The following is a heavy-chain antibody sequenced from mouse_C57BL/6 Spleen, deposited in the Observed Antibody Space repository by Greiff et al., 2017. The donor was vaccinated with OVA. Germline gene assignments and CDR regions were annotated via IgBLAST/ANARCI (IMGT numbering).Heavy chain of an antibody. D-gene: IGHD2-5*01. V-gene: IGHV1-61*01. CDR3: SRSGSNSPFAY. CDR2: IYPSDSEI. Sequence: QVQLQQPGAELVRPGSSVKLSCKASGYTFTSYWMDWVQQRPGKGLEWIGNIYPSDSEIHYTHKFKDKATLTVDKSSSTVYMQLSSLTSEYSAVYYCSRSGSNSPFAYWGQGTLVTVSA. CDR1: GYTFTSYW. J-gene: IGHJ3*01.